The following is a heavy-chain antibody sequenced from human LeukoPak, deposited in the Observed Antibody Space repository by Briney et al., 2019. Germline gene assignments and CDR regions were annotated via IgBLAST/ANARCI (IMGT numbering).Heavy chain of an antibody. V-gene: IGHV1-24*01. CDR3: ATVGYCSSTSCYGFSLFDY. D-gene: IGHD2-2*01. Sequence: ASVKVSCKVSGYTLTELSMHWVRQAPGKGLEWMGGFDPEDGETIYAQKFQGRVTMTEDTSTDTAYMELSSLRSEDTAVYYCATVGYCSSTSCYGFSLFDYWGQGTLVTVSS. CDR1: GYTLTELS. J-gene: IGHJ4*02. CDR2: FDPEDGET.